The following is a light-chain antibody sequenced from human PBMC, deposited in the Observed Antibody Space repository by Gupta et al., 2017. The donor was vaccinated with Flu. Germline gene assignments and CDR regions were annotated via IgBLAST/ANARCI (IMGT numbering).Light chain of an antibody. Sequence: IVMTQSPATLSVSPGERATLSCRASQSISGDLAWYQQKPGQAPRLLIYGASARDSGIPARFSGSGSGTEFTLTISSRQAEDFAVYYCQQYHNWPPVTFGQGTKVEIK. CDR3: QQYHNWPPVT. CDR1: QSISGD. V-gene: IGKV3-15*01. J-gene: IGKJ1*01. CDR2: GAS.